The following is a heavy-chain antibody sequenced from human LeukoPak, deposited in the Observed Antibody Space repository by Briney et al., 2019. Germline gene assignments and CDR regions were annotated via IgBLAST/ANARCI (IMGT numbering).Heavy chain of an antibody. CDR3: VRQGGQQLPPLH. V-gene: IGHV4-4*02. CDR2: IYHSGST. D-gene: IGHD6-13*01. CDR1: GGSISSSNW. J-gene: IGHJ4*02. Sequence: SGTLSLTCAVSGGSISSSNWWSWVRQPPGKGLEWIGEIYHSGSTNYNPSLKSRVTISVDKSKNQFSLRLTSVTAADTAMYYCVRQGGQQLPPLHWGQGTLVTVSS.